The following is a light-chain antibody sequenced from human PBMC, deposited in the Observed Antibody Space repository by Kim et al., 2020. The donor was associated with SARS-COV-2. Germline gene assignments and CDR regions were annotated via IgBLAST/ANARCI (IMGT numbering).Light chain of an antibody. Sequence: SPGERATLSCRASQSVSSNYLAWYRQKPGQAPRLLIYGASSRATGIADRFSGSGSGTDFILTISRLEPEDFAVYYCQQYGDSPRTFGQGTKVDIK. J-gene: IGKJ1*01. CDR3: QQYGDSPRT. CDR1: QSVSSNY. V-gene: IGKV3-20*01. CDR2: GAS.